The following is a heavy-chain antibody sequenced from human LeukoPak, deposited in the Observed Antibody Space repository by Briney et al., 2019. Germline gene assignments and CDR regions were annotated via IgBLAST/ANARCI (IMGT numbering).Heavy chain of an antibody. D-gene: IGHD4-17*01. J-gene: IGHJ5*02. CDR1: GGSMNDNY. Sequence: NSSETLSLTCSVSGGSMNDNYLTWIRQAPGKGLEWIGCISNSGTTDYNPSLKSRVTMSVDTSKNEFSLKLTSVTAADTAMYYCARVVRGAVTSNWFDPWGQGTLVTVSS. CDR3: ARVVRGAVTSNWFDP. V-gene: IGHV4-4*07. CDR2: ISNSGTT.